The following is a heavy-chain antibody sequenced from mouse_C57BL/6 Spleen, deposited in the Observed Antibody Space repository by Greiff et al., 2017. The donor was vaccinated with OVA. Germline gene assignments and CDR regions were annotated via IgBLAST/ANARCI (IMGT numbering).Heavy chain of an antibody. Sequence: QVQLKESGAELVRPGTSVKMSCKASGYTFTNYWIGWAKQRPGHGLEWIGDIYPGGGYTNYNEKFKGKATLTADKSSSTAYMQFSSLTSEDSAIYYCARSFTTASPHWYFDVWGTGTTVTVSS. CDR1: GYTFTNYW. D-gene: IGHD1-2*01. J-gene: IGHJ1*03. CDR3: ARSFTTASPHWYFDV. V-gene: IGHV1-63*01. CDR2: IYPGGGYT.